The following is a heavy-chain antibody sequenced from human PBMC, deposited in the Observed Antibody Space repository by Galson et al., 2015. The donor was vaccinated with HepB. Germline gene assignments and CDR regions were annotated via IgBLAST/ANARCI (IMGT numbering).Heavy chain of an antibody. CDR2: ISVYSGYT. CDR1: GYTFTSDG. CDR3: ARVGGDSVVSNWFDP. D-gene: IGHD3-10*01. V-gene: IGHV1-18*04. J-gene: IGHJ5*02. Sequence: SVKVSCKASGYTFTSDGITWVRQAPGQGLEWMGWISVYSGYTNYAQKFQGRVTLTTDTSTSTAYMGVTNLRFDDTAVYFCARVGGDSVVSNWFDPWGQGTLVTV.